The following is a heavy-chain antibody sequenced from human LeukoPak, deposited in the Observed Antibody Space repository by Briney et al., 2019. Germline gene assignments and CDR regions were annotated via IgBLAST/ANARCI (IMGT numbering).Heavy chain of an antibody. D-gene: IGHD3-22*01. Sequence: GGSLRLSCVASRFTFSSYAMSWVRQAPGKGLEWVSAISGSGGSTYYADSVKGRFTISRDNSKNTLYLQMNSLRAEDTAVYYCAKDTYYYDSSGHWGQGTLVTVSS. V-gene: IGHV3-23*01. CDR1: RFTFSSYA. CDR2: ISGSGGST. J-gene: IGHJ4*02. CDR3: AKDTYYYDSSGH.